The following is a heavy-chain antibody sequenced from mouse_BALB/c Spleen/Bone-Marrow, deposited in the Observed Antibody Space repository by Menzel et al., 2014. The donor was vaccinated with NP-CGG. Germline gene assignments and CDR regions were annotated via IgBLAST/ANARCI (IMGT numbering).Heavy chain of an antibody. CDR2: IYPGGGYT. V-gene: IGHV1-63*02. D-gene: IGHD6-5*01. CDR3: ASMRSYAMDY. CDR1: GYTFTNYW. J-gene: IGHJ4*01. Sequence: QVQLKDSGAELVRPGTSVKISCKASGYTFTNYWLGWVKQRPGHGLEWIGDIYPGGGYTNYNEKFKGKATLTADTSSSTAYMQLSSLTSEDSAVYFCASMRSYAMDYWGQGTSVTVSS.